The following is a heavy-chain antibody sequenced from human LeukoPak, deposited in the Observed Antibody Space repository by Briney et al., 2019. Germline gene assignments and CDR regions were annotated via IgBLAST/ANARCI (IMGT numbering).Heavy chain of an antibody. V-gene: IGHV4-39*01. D-gene: IGHD1-26*01. J-gene: IGHJ4*02. CDR3: ARGSTYYFDY. Sequence: PSETLSLTCTVSGGSISSSSYYWGWIRQPPGKGLEWIGSIYYSGSTYYNPSLKSRVTISVDTSKNQFSLKLSSVTAADTAVYYCARGSTYYFDYWGQGTLATVSS. CDR1: GGSISSSSYY. CDR2: IYYSGST.